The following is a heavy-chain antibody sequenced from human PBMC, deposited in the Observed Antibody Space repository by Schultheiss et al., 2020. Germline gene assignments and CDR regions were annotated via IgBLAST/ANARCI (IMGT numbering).Heavy chain of an antibody. CDR2: ISSSSGTI. CDR1: GITFSSHS. V-gene: IGHV3-48*01. Sequence: GGSLKISCVTSGITFSSHSMNWVRQAPGKGLEWVSYISSSSGTIYYADSVKGRFTTSRDNAKNSLFLQMNSLRPDGTAVYYCARETPEFDYWGQGTLVTVSS. CDR3: ARETPEFDY. J-gene: IGHJ4*02.